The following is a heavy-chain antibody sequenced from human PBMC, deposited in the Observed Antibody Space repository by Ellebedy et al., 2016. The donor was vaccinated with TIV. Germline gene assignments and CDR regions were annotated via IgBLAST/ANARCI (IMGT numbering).Heavy chain of an antibody. CDR3: ARTGYCSSTSCHTYYYYGMDV. Sequence: SETLSLTCTVSGGSISSSSYYWGWIRQPPGKGLEWIGSIYYSGSTYYNPSLKSRVTISVDTSKNQFSLKLSSVTAADTAVYYCARTGYCSSTSCHTYYYYGMDVWGQGTTVTVSS. V-gene: IGHV4-39*07. CDR1: GGSISSSSYY. CDR2: IYYSGST. D-gene: IGHD2-2*03. J-gene: IGHJ6*02.